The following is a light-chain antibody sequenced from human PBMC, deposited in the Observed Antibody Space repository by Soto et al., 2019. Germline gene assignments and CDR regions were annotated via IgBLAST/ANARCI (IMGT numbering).Light chain of an antibody. CDR2: GAS. Sequence: EIVLTQSPGTLPLSPGERATLSCRASQSVSSNYLVWYQQKPGQAPRPLIYGASGRATGIPDRFSGSGSGTDFPLTISRLEPEDFAVYYCQQYANSPFTFGQGTKLEIK. CDR3: QQYANSPFT. J-gene: IGKJ2*01. V-gene: IGKV3-20*01. CDR1: QSVSSNY.